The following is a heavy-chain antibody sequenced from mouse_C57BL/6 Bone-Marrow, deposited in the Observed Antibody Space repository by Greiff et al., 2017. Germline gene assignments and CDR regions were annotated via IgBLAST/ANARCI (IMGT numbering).Heavy chain of an antibody. CDR1: GYTFTSYW. V-gene: IGHV1-55*01. Sequence: QVQLQQPGAELVKPGASVKMFRKASGYTFTSYWITWVKQRPGQGLVWIGDIYPGSGSTNYNEKFKSKATLTVDTSSSTAYMQLSSLASEDSAVFYCARPYYSNYWYFDVWGTRTTVTVSS. J-gene: IGHJ1*03. CDR3: ARPYYSNYWYFDV. CDR2: IYPGSGST. D-gene: IGHD2-5*01.